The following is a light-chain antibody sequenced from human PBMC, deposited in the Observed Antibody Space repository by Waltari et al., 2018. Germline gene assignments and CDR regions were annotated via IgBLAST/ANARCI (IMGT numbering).Light chain of an antibody. CDR2: GAF. CDR3: QRYNRWPPIP. CDR1: QGIIDN. Sequence: ELVMTQSPATLSVSPGERATLSCRASQGIIDNLAWYQQKPGQPPRLLISGAFTRSTGTPSRFSGSGSATEFTLTISSLQSDDSAVDFCQRYNRWPPIPFGQGTRLEIK. J-gene: IGKJ5*01. V-gene: IGKV3-15*01.